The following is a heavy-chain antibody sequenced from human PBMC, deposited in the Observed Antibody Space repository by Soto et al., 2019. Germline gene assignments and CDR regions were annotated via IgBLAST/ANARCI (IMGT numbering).Heavy chain of an antibody. CDR1: GFTFSSYW. J-gene: IGHJ4*02. Sequence: EVQLVESGGGLVQPGGSLRLSCAASGFTFSSYWMHWVLQAPGKGLVWVSRINSDGSSTSYADSVKGRFTISRDNAKNTLYLQMNSLRAEDKSVYDCARDYGDYPPADYWGQGTLVTVSS. V-gene: IGHV3-74*01. CDR3: ARDYGDYPPADY. CDR2: INSDGSST. D-gene: IGHD4-17*01.